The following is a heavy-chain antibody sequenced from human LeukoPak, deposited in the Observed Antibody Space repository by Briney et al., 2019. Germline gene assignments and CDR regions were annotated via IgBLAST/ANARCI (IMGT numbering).Heavy chain of an antibody. J-gene: IGHJ4*02. Sequence: GGSLRLSCAVSGFTVSGNYMSWVRQAPGKGLEWVSVIYSGGSTYYADSVKGRFTISRDNSKNTLFLQMNSLRPEDTAVYYCARGTYGNYYFDYWGQGTLVTVSS. CDR3: ARGTYGNYYFDY. CDR2: IYSGGST. V-gene: IGHV3-66*02. CDR1: GFTVSGNY. D-gene: IGHD3-10*01.